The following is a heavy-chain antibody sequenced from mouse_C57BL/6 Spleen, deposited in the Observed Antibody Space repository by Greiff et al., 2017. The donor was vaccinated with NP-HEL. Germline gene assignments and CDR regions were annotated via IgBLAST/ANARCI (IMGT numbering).Heavy chain of an antibody. CDR1: W. CDR2: ISSSGST. J-gene: IGHJ4*01. CDR3: ARGGFRDYYAMDY. V-gene: IGHV3-4*01. Sequence: WWNWIRQVSGSKLEWIGYISSSGSTDSNPSLKSRISITRDTSKNQLFLQLNSVTTEDIATYYCARGGFRDYYAMDYWGQGTSVTVSS. D-gene: IGHD3-1*01.